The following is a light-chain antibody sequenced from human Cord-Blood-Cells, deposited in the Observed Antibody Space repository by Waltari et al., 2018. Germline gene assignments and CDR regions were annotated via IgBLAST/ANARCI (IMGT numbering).Light chain of an antibody. CDR3: SSYTSSRTRV. Sequence: QSALTQPASVSGSPGQSITISCTGTSSDVGGYNYVSWYQKHPGKAPKLMIYDVSNLPAGVSNRFSGSKSGNTASLTISGLQAEDEADYYCSSYTSSRTRVFGTGTKVTVL. CDR2: DVS. V-gene: IGLV2-14*01. CDR1: SSDVGGYNY. J-gene: IGLJ1*01.